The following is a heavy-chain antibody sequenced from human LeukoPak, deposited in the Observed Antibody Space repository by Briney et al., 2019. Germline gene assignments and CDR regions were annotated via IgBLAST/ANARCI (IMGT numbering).Heavy chain of an antibody. V-gene: IGHV4-4*07. CDR3: ARDSSIHYYYYMDV. Sequence: SETLSLTCTVSGGSISSYYWSWIRQPAGKGLEWIGRIYTSGSTNYNPSLKSRVTMSVDTSKNQFSLKLSSVTAADTAVYYCARDSSIHYYYYMDVRGKGTTVTVSS. J-gene: IGHJ6*03. CDR2: IYTSGST. CDR1: GGSISSYY. D-gene: IGHD6-13*01.